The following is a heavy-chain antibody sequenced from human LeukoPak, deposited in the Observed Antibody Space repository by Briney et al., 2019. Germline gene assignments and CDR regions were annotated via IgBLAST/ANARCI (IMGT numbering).Heavy chain of an antibody. CDR3: ARWVFSSGWYSFDY. J-gene: IGHJ4*02. V-gene: IGHV4-4*07. CDR1: GGSMRNYY. CDR2: IYISRST. D-gene: IGHD6-19*01. Sequence: SETLSLTCTVSGGSMRNYYWSWLRQPAGKGLEWIGRIYISRSTNYNPSLKSRVTMSVDTSKNQFSLKLTSVTAADTAVYYCARWVFSSGWYSFDYWGQGTPVTVSS.